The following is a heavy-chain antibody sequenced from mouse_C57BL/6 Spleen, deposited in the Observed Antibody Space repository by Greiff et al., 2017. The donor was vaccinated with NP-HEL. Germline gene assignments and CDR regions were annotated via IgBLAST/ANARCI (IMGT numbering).Heavy chain of an antibody. CDR2: ISYDGSN. J-gene: IGHJ2*01. Sequence: EVKLQESGPGLVKPSQSLSLTCSVTGYSITSGYYWNWIRQFPGNKLEWMGYISYDGSNNYNPSLKNRISITRDTSKNQFFLKLNSVTTEDTATYYCARELQSYWGQGTTLTVSS. CDR1: GYSITSGYY. D-gene: IGHD1-1*01. CDR3: ARELQSY. V-gene: IGHV3-6*01.